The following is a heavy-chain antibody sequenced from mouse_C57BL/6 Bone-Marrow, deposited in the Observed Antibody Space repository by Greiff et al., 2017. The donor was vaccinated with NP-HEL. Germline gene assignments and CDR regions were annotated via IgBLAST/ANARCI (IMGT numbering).Heavy chain of an antibody. J-gene: IGHJ3*01. D-gene: IGHD2-4*01. V-gene: IGHV7-3*01. CDR3: ARSSIYYDYDAAWFAY. CDR2: IRNKANGYTT. CDR1: GFTFTDYY. Sequence: EVQLVESGGGLVQPGGSLSLSCAASGFTFTDYYMSWVRQPPGKALEWLGFIRNKANGYTTEYSASVKGRFTISRDNSQSILYLQMNALRAEDSATYYCARSSIYYDYDAAWFAYWGQGTLVTVSA.